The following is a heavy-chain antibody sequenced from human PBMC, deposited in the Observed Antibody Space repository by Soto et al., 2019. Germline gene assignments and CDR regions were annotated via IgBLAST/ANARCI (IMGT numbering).Heavy chain of an antibody. CDR1: GFPFSSYA. Sequence: GGSLRLSCAASGFPFSSYAMSWVRQAPGKGLEWVSAISGSGGSTYYADSVKGRFTISRDNSKNALYLQMNSLRAEDTAVYYCAKGPLYGDYVSGWGQGTLVTVSS. V-gene: IGHV3-23*01. CDR3: AKGPLYGDYVSG. D-gene: IGHD4-17*01. J-gene: IGHJ4*02. CDR2: ISGSGGST.